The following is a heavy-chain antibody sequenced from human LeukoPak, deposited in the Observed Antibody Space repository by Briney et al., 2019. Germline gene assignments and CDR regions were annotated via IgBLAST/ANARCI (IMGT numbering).Heavy chain of an antibody. V-gene: IGHV1-2*02. Sequence: ASVKVSCKASGYTFTGYFMHWVRQAPGQGLEWMGWINPNSGGTNYAQKFQGRVTMTRDTSISTAYMELSSLRAEDTAVYYCARALRGGSARWGQGTLVTVSS. D-gene: IGHD1-26*01. CDR2: INPNSGGT. CDR3: ARALRGGSAR. CDR1: GYTFTGYF. J-gene: IGHJ4*02.